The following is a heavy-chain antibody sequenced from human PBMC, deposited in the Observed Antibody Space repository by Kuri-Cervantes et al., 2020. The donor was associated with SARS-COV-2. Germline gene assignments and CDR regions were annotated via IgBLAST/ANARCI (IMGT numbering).Heavy chain of an antibody. J-gene: IGHJ6*03. CDR3: ASLWDSSDYYLHYYYYYMDV. V-gene: IGHV4-39*01. CDR2: IYYSGST. CDR1: GGSISSSSYY. Sequence: GSLRLSCTVSGGSISSSSYYWGWIRQPPGKGLEWIGSIYYSGSTYYNPSLKSRVTISVDTSKNQFSPKLSSVTAADTAVYYCASLWDSSDYYLHYYYYYMDVWGKGTTVTVSS. D-gene: IGHD3-22*01.